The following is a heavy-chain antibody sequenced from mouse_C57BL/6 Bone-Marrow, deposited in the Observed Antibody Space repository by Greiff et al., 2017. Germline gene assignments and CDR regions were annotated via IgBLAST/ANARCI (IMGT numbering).Heavy chain of an antibody. D-gene: IGHD2-4*01. CDR1: GYTFTSYG. Sequence: QVQLQQSGAELARPGASVKMSCKASGYTFTSYGITWVKQRTGQGLEWIGEIYPRSGNTYYNEKFKGKATLTADKSSSTAYMELRSLTSEDSAVYFCARGFYDYEEEYFDYWGQGTTLTVSS. CDR3: ARGFYDYEEEYFDY. J-gene: IGHJ2*01. CDR2: IYPRSGNT. V-gene: IGHV1-81*01.